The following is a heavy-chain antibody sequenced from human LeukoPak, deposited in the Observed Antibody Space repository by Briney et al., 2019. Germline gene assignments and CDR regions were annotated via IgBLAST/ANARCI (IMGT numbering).Heavy chain of an antibody. CDR3: ASGRYYYDSSGYYYYYYMDV. CDR2: IIPIFGTA. CDR1: GGTFSSYA. D-gene: IGHD3-22*01. J-gene: IGHJ6*03. V-gene: IGHV1-69*13. Sequence: SVKVSCKASGGTFSSYAISWVRQAPGQGLEWMGGIIPIFGTANYAQKFQGRVTITADESTSTAYMELSSLRSEDTAVYYCASGRYYYDSSGYYYYYYMDVWGKGTTVTISS.